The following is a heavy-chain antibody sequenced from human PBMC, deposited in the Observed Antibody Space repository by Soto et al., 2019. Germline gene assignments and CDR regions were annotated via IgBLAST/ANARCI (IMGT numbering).Heavy chain of an antibody. J-gene: IGHJ5*02. CDR1: GGSFSGYY. V-gene: IGHV4-34*01. CDR2: INHSGST. Sequence: SETLSLTCAVYGGSFSGYYWSWIRQPPGKGLEWIGEINHSGSTNYNPSLKSRVTISVDTSKNQFSLKLSSVTAADTAVYYCASRRYCSSTSCYAGNWFDPWGQGTLVTVSS. D-gene: IGHD2-2*01. CDR3: ASRRYCSSTSCYAGNWFDP.